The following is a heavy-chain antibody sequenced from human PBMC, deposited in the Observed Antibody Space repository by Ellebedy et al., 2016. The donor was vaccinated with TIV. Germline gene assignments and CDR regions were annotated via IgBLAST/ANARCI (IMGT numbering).Heavy chain of an antibody. CDR2: IYSGGSK. J-gene: IGHJ4*02. V-gene: IGHV3-53*01. CDR3: ARGVLSGY. CDR1: GFTVSNNY. D-gene: IGHD2/OR15-2a*01. Sequence: GESLKISCAASGFTVSNNYLSRVRQAPGKGLELVSVIYSGGSKYYAGSVKGRFTISRDNSKNTVYLQMNSLRAEDTAVYYCARGVLSGYWGQGTLVTVSS.